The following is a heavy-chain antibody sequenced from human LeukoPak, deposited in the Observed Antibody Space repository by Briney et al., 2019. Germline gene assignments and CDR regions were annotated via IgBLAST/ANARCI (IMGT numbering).Heavy chain of an antibody. Sequence: SETLSLTCTVSGGSISTYYWSWIRQPPGKGLGWIGYIYYSGSTNYNPSLKSRVTISVDTSKNQFSLKLNSVTAADTAVYYCVRDGGYYGSESYSGFDYWGQGTLVTVSS. CDR3: VRDGGYYGSESYSGFDY. CDR1: GGSISTYY. CDR2: IYYSGST. V-gene: IGHV4-59*01. J-gene: IGHJ4*02. D-gene: IGHD3-10*01.